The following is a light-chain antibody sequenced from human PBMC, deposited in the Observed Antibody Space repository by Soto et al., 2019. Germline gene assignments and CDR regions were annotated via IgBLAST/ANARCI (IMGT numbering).Light chain of an antibody. J-gene: IGKJ1*01. CDR1: QSTNSH. Sequence: ETVITQSPATLSVSPWERATLSSRASQSTNSHLAGYQQKPGEAPRLLIYGXSTRATGGPARLSGSRSGTDFTLTISDLEPADFGLYYRQQRLNGPPGFGQGTKVDI. CDR3: QQRLNGPPG. V-gene: IGKV3-11*01. CDR2: GXS.